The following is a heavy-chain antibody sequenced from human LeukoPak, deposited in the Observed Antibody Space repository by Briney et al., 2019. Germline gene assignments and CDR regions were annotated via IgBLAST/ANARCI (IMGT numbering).Heavy chain of an antibody. D-gene: IGHD3-3*01. CDR3: AKLTASRRGTYYDFWSGYYTYYMDV. J-gene: IGHJ6*03. V-gene: IGHV3-23*01. CDR2: ISGSGGST. Sequence: GGSLRLSCTTSGFNFRAYWMGWVRQAPGKGLEWVSAISGSGGSTYYADSVKGRFTISRDNSKNTLYLQMNSLRAEDTAVYYCAKLTASRRGTYYDFWSGYYTYYMDVWGKGTTVTVSS. CDR1: GFNFRAYW.